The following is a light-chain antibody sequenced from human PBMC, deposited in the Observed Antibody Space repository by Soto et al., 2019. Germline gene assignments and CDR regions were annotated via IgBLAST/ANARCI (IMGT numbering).Light chain of an antibody. CDR3: QQYYIYPPT. Sequence: AIRMTQSPSSFSASTGDRVTMTCRASQRIGTYLAWYQQIPGRAPKLLIFAASTLQRGVPSRFSGSGSGTDFTLTISCLQSEDFATYYCQQYYIYPPTFGGGTKVEIK. V-gene: IGKV1-8*01. CDR2: AAS. CDR1: QRIGTY. J-gene: IGKJ4*01.